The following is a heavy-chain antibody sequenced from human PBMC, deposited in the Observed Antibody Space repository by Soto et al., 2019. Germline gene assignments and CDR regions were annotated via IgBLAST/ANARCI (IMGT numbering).Heavy chain of an antibody. V-gene: IGHV4-59*01. CDR3: ARDFRYAGYDSTGYYYGGHFDY. CDR2: IYYSGTT. J-gene: IGHJ4*02. D-gene: IGHD3-22*01. Sequence: ESLYLACTVSGGSIGSYYWSWIRETPGKGLEWIGYIYYSGTTYYNPSLKSRVTISVDTSKNQFSLKLTSVTAADTAVYYCARDFRYAGYDSTGYYYGGHFDYWGQGALVTVSS. CDR1: GGSIGSYY.